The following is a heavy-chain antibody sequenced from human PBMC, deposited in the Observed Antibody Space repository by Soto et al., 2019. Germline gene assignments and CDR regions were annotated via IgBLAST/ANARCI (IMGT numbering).Heavy chain of an antibody. CDR2: IYDSESA. Sequence: QVQLQESGPGLLKPSQTLSLTCSVSGESINSGGYYWGWIRHHPGKGLEWIGYIYDSESAYYNPSLKSRVTISMDTSKNHFAMRLSSVTAADTAVYYCARASSSSSAADYWGQGTQVTVSS. CDR1: GESINSGGYY. V-gene: IGHV4-31*03. CDR3: ARASSSSSAADY. D-gene: IGHD6-6*01. J-gene: IGHJ4*02.